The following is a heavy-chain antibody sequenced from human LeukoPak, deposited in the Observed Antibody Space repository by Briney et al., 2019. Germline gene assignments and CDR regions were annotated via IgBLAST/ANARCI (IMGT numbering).Heavy chain of an antibody. CDR2: IYYSGST. D-gene: IGHD3-3*01. CDR1: GGSISSSSYY. V-gene: IGHV4-39*01. J-gene: IGHJ6*02. CDR3: ARHSSSCDFWSGYPRSGMDV. Sequence: SETLSLTCTVSGGSISSSSYYWGWIRQPPGKGLEWIGSIYYSGSTYYNPSLKSRVTISVDTSKNQFSLKLSSVTAADTAVYYCARHSSSCDFWSGYPRSGMDVWGQGTTVTVSS.